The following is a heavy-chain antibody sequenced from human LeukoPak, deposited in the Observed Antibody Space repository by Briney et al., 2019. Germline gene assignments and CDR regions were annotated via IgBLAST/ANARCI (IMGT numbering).Heavy chain of an antibody. J-gene: IGHJ4*02. CDR3: SGYDFDY. V-gene: IGHV3-15*04. CDR1: GFTFSNAW. Sequence: GGSLRLSCAASGFTFSNAWMSWVRQAPGKGLEWVGRIVSKTDGGTTDYAAPVKGRFTISRDDSKNTVYLQMNSLKTEDTAVYYCSGYDFDYWGQGTLVTVSS. CDR2: IVSKTDGGTT. D-gene: IGHD5-12*01.